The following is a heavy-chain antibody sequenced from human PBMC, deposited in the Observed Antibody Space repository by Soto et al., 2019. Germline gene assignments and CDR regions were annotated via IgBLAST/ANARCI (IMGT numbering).Heavy chain of an antibody. CDR1: GFSLSTSGVG. V-gene: IGHV2-5*02. CDR3: AHVGIAAAGTVFFDY. J-gene: IGHJ4*02. CDR2: IYWDDDK. Sequence: QITLKESGPTLVKPTQPLTLTCTFSGFSLSTSGVGVGWIRQPPGKALEWLALIYWDDDKRYSPSLKSRLTITKDTSKNQVVLTMTNMDPVDTATYYCAHVGIAAAGTVFFDYWGQGTLVTVSS. D-gene: IGHD6-13*01.